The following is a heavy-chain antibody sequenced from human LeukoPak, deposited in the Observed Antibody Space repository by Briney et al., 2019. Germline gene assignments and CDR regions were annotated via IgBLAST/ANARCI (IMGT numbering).Heavy chain of an antibody. J-gene: IGHJ3*02. V-gene: IGHV1-69*05. Sequence: SVKVSCKASGGTFSSYAISWVRQAPGQGLEWMGGIIPIFGTANYAQKFQGRVTITTDESTSTAYMELSSLRSEDTAVYYCARRRYSYGHAFDIWGQGTMVTVSS. CDR2: IIPIFGTA. D-gene: IGHD5-18*01. CDR3: ARRRYSYGHAFDI. CDR1: GGTFSSYA.